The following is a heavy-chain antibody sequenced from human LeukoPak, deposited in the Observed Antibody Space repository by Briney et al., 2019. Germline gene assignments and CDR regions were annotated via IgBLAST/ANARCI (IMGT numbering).Heavy chain of an antibody. V-gene: IGHV4-61*02. J-gene: IGHJ3*02. CDR3: ARDKSPDRDDAFDI. Sequence: PSETLSLTCTVSGGSISSGSYYWSWIRQPAGKGLEWIGRIYTSGSTNYNPSLKSRVTISVDTSKNQFSLKLSSVTAADTAVYYCARDKSPDRDDAFDIWGQGTMVTVSS. D-gene: IGHD1-14*01. CDR2: IYTSGST. CDR1: GGSISSGSYY.